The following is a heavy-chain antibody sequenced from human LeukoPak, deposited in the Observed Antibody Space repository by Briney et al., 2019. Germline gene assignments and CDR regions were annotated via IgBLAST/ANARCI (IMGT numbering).Heavy chain of an antibody. J-gene: IGHJ3*02. CDR2: INPTGGST. CDR1: GYTCTSYY. V-gene: IGHV1-46*01. D-gene: IGHD3-22*01. Sequence: ASVKVSCKASGYTCTSYYMHWVRQALGQGLEWMGIINPTGGSTSYAQKFQGRVTMTRDTSTSTVYMELSSLRSEDTAVYYCARDQSLPKDYYYDSTSDAFDIWGQGTMVTVSS. CDR3: ARDQSLPKDYYYDSTSDAFDI.